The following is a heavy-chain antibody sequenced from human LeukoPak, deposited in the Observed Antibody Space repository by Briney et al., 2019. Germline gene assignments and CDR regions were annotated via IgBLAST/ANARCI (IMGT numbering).Heavy chain of an antibody. CDR3: ARRGYYYYGMDV. Sequence: SVEVSCKASGGTFSSYAISWVRQAPGQGLEWMGRIIPILGIANYAQKFQGRVTITADKSTSTAYMELSSLRSEDTAVYYCARRGYYYYGMDVWGQGTTVTVSS. CDR2: IIPILGIA. V-gene: IGHV1-69*04. D-gene: IGHD3-22*01. J-gene: IGHJ6*02. CDR1: GGTFSSYA.